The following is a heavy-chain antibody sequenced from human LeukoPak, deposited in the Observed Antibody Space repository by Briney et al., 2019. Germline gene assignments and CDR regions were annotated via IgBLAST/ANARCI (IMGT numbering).Heavy chain of an antibody. V-gene: IGHV3-23*01. D-gene: IGHD3-3*01. Sequence: GGSLRLSCAASGFTFTSYAMNWVRQAPGKGLEWVSFISASGSSTHYAGSVKGRFTISRDNSNNTLYLQINSLRAEDTAAYYCAKGAQYDFWTGYTLEYFDVWGKGTLVTVST. CDR1: GFTFTSYA. J-gene: IGHJ4*02. CDR2: ISASGSST. CDR3: AKGAQYDFWTGYTLEYFDV.